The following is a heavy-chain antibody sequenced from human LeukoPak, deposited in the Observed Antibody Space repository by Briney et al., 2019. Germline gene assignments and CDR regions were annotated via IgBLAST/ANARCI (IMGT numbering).Heavy chain of an antibody. CDR1: GFTFSNHG. D-gene: IGHD6-19*01. V-gene: IGHV3-33*01. CDR2: IWYDGTET. J-gene: IGHJ4*02. Sequence: PGRSLRLSCVASGFTFSNHGMHWVRQAPGKGLEWVALIWYDGTETYYAVSVKGRFTVSRDDPKNTVYLQMNSLGADDTAVYYCASGWGPYTSGWYFEHWGQGALVTVS. CDR3: ASGWGPYTSGWYFEH.